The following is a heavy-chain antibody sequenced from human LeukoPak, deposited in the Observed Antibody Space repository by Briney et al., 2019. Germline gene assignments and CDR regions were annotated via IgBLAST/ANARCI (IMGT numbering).Heavy chain of an antibody. D-gene: IGHD6-19*01. CDR1: GFTFSSYA. CDR2: IGWNSGNI. CDR3: AKGDQYSSGSSDY. V-gene: IGHV3-9*01. Sequence: GGSLRLSCAASGFTFSSYAMSWVRQAPGKGLEWVSDIGWNSGNIDYADSVKGRFTISRDNAKNSLYLQMNSLRAEDTAFYYCAKGDQYSSGSSDYWGQGTLVTVSS. J-gene: IGHJ4*02.